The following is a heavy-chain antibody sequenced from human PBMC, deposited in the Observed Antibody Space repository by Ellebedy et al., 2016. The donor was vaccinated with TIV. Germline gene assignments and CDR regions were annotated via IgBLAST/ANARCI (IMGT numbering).Heavy chain of an antibody. J-gene: IGHJ4*02. CDR1: GFTLSDHA. CDR2: ISGNSDTK. V-gene: IGHV3-23*01. Sequence: GGSLRLSCAASGFTLSDHALSWVRQAPGKGLEWVSAISGNSDTKNYAASVKGRFSISRDNSKNTLYLQMNSLKAEDTAAYYCAKEGRRLPIDYWGQGTLVTVSS. CDR3: AKEGRRLPIDY. D-gene: IGHD5-24*01.